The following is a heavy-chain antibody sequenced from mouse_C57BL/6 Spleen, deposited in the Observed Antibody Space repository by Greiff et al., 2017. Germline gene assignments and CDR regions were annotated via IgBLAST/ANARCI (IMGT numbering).Heavy chain of an antibody. J-gene: IGHJ3*01. D-gene: IGHD1-1*01. Sequence: VQLQQSGPELVKPGASVKISCKASGYTFTDYYMNWMKQSHGKCLEWIGDINPNNGGTSYNQKFKGKATLTVDKSSSTAYIELRSLTSEDSAVYCCAATVVATPFAYSGPATLVTVAA. CDR3: AATVVATPFAY. V-gene: IGHV1-26*01. CDR2: INPNNGGT. CDR1: GYTFTDYY.